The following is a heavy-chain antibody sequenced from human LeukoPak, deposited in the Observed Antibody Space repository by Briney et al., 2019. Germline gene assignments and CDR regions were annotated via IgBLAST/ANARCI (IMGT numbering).Heavy chain of an antibody. CDR3: ARETGMTGEASDY. CDR2: ILPDGSQK. Sequence: GGSLRLSCVASDFTFSFDWMTWDRQAPGKGLERLVNILPDGSQKYYVDSVKGRFTISRDNPKNSVYLQVNSLRTEDTAVYYCARETGMTGEASDYWGQGTLVTVSS. D-gene: IGHD1-14*01. CDR1: DFTFSFDW. J-gene: IGHJ4*02. V-gene: IGHV3-7*03.